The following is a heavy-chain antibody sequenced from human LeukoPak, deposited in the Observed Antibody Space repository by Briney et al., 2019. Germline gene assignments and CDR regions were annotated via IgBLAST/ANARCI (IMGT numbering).Heavy chain of an antibody. D-gene: IGHD6-19*01. J-gene: IGHJ4*02. V-gene: IGHV4-59*12. CDR3: ARDLAVAGIFDY. CDR2: IYYSGSA. Sequence: SETLSLTCTVSGGSISSYYWSWIRQPPGKGLEWIGYIYYSGSANYNPSLKSRVTISVDTSKNQFSLKLSSVTAADTALYYCARDLAVAGIFDYWGQGTLVTVSS. CDR1: GGSISSYY.